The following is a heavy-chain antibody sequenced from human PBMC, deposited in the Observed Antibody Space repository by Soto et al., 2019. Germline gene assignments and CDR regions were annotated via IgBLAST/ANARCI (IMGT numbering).Heavy chain of an antibody. J-gene: IGHJ6*01. CDR3: ARFTMVREMDV. CDR2: ISSSSSYI. V-gene: IGHV3-21*01. D-gene: IGHD3-10*01. Sequence: PWGSLRIFCEAYVLTFSSYSMNRVRQAPGKGLEWVPSISSSSSYIYYADSVKGRFTISRDNAKNSLYLQMTSLRAEDTALYYCARFTMVREMDVWGQGTTVTVSS. CDR1: VLTFSSYS.